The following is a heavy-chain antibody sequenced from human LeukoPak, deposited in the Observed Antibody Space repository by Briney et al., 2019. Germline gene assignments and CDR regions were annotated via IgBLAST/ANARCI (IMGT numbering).Heavy chain of an antibody. CDR3: ARHRRSGIWSRKHDAFDI. D-gene: IGHD3-10*01. CDR2: IYHSGST. J-gene: IGHJ3*02. Sequence: PSETLSLTCAVSGGSISSGGYSWSWIRQPPGKGLEWIGYIYHSGSTYYNPSLKSRVTISVDRSKNQFSLKLSSVTAADTAVYYCARHRRSGIWSRKHDAFDIWGQGTMVTVSS. CDR1: GGSISSGGYS. V-gene: IGHV4-30-2*01.